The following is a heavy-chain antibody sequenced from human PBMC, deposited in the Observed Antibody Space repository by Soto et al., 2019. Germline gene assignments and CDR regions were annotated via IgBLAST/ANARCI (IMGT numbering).Heavy chain of an antibody. Sequence: KSGGSLRLSCAASGFTFSNAWMSWVRQAPGKGLEWVGRIKSKTDGGTTDYAAPVKGRFTISRDDSKNTLYLQMNSLKTEDTAVYYCTTDLALHSRSSLVDYWGQGTLVTVSS. J-gene: IGHJ4*02. D-gene: IGHD1-26*01. CDR2: IKSKTDGGTT. V-gene: IGHV3-15*01. CDR3: TTDLALHSRSSLVDY. CDR1: GFTFSNAW.